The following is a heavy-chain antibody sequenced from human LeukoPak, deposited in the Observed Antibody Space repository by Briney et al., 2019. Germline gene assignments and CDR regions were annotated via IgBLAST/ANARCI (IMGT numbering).Heavy chain of an antibody. D-gene: IGHD2-2*01. CDR1: GFIFSSAW. CDR2: IKNKTNGGTT. V-gene: IGHV3-15*01. J-gene: IGHJ4*02. Sequence: GGSLRLSCAASGFIFSSAWMTWVRQAPGKGLEWVGHIKNKTNGGTTNYAAPVKGRFIISRDDSKNTLYLQMNSLRTEDTAVYYCARGFCSSTSCYQGPFDFWGQGTLVTVSS. CDR3: ARGFCSSTSCYQGPFDF.